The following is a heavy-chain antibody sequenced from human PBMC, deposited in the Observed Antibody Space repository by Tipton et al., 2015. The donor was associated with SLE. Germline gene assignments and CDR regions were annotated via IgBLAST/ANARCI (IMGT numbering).Heavy chain of an antibody. D-gene: IGHD5/OR15-5a*01. Sequence: QLVQSGAEVKKPGASVKVSCKASGYTFTNYGIGWVRQAPGQGLEGMGWISIYNGNTNYAQKLQGRVTMTTDTSTRTVRMERRSLRSDDTVIYYCARDLVQYSVYLDAFDIWRQGTMVTVSS. V-gene: IGHV1-18*01. CDR3: ARDLVQYSVYLDAFDI. CDR1: GYTFTNYG. J-gene: IGHJ3*02. CDR2: ISIYNGNT.